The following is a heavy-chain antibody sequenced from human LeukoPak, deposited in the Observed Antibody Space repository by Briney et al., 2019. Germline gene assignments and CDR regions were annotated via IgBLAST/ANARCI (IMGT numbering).Heavy chain of an antibody. Sequence: SVKVSCKASGGTFPNFAFSWVRQAPGQGLEWLGVIIPVFGSTFYAQKFQGRVAITADESTNTAFLELSSLRSEDTALYYCAREGYYDGSGYYSRTHFDYWGQGTQVTVSS. V-gene: IGHV1-69*13. CDR2: IIPVFGST. D-gene: IGHD3-22*01. CDR1: GGTFPNFA. CDR3: AREGYYDGSGYYSRTHFDY. J-gene: IGHJ4*02.